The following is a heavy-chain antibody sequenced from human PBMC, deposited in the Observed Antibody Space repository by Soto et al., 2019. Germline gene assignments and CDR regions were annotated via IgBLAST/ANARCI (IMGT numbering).Heavy chain of an antibody. J-gene: IGHJ6*02. CDR2: IIPIFPTS. D-gene: IGHD3-3*02. V-gene: IGHV1-69*12. CDR3: ARDKDRQQLGGNYYYGIDV. Sequence: QVQLVQSGAEVKKPGSSVTVSCKASGGTFGNSAISWVRQAPGQGLEWMGGIIPIFPTSDYAQKFQGRVTITADDSTSTAYIELTSLRSEDTAVYYCARDKDRQQLGGNYYYGIDVWGQGTTVTVSS. CDR1: GGTFGNSA.